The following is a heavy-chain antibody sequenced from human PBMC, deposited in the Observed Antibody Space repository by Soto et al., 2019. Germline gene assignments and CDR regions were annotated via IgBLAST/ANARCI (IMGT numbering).Heavy chain of an antibody. J-gene: IGHJ4*02. CDR3: ARTTFYDVFTAYYSLFDY. CDR1: GGSISSGRFY. CDR2: ISDSGSS. Sequence: QVQLQESGPGLVKPSQTLTLTCTVSGGSISSGRFYWSWIRQHPGKGLEWIGHISDSGSSYYNPSIESRVTISVDTSKNQFSLKLSAVTAADPAVYFCARTTFYDVFTAYYSLFDYWGQGTMVTVSS. D-gene: IGHD3-9*01. V-gene: IGHV4-31*03.